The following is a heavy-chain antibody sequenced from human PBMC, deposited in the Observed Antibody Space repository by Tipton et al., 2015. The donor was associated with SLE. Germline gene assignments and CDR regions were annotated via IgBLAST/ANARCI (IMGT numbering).Heavy chain of an antibody. D-gene: IGHD1-1*01. J-gene: IGHJ4*02. Sequence: TLSLTCTVSGGSISSYYWSWIRQPPGKGLEWIGYIYYSGSTNYNPSLKSRDTMSLDTSKNQFSLKLSSVTAADTAVYYCARVAPTEVFDYWGQGTLVTVSS. CDR3: ARVAPTEVFDY. V-gene: IGHV4-59*01. CDR1: GGSISSYY. CDR2: IYYSGST.